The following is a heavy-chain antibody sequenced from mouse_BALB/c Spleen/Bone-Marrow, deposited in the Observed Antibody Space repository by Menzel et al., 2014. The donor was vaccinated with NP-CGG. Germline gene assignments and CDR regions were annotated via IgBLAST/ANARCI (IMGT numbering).Heavy chain of an antibody. V-gene: IGHV1-20*02. CDR1: GYSFTGYF. CDR2: INPYNGDT. CDR3: ARSGYYDGFAY. J-gene: IGHJ3*01. Sequence: EVQLQQSGPELVKPGASVKISCKASGYSFTGYFMNWVMQSHGKSLEWIGRINPYNGDTFYNQKFKGKATLTVDNSSSTAHMELRSLASEDSAVYYCARSGYYDGFAYWGQGTLVAVSA. D-gene: IGHD2-4*01.